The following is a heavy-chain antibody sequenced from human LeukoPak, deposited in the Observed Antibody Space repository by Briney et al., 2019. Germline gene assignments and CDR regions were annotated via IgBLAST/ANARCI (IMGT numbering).Heavy chain of an antibody. D-gene: IGHD1-1*01. CDR1: GSSISSSSYY. V-gene: IGHV4-39*01. CDR2: IHYSGTT. Sequence: PSETLSLTCTVSGSSISSSSYYWGWIRQPPGKGLEWIGSIHYSGTTYHNLSLKSRVTISVDTSKNQISLKLSSVTAADTAVYYCARQVERLSQNDYWGQGTLVTVSS. J-gene: IGHJ4*02. CDR3: ARQVERLSQNDY.